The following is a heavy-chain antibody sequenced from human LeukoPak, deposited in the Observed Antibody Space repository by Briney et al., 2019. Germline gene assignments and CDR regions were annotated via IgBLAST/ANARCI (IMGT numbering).Heavy chain of an antibody. CDR3: ARVLGYDSSGYIAY. CDR1: GYTFTSYG. CDR2: ISAYNGNT. Sequence: ASVKVSCKASGYTFTSYGISWVRQAPGHGLEWMGWISAYNGNTNYAQKLQGRVTMTTDTSTSTAYMELRSLRSDDTAVYYCARVLGYDSSGYIAYWGQGTLVTVSS. D-gene: IGHD3-22*01. J-gene: IGHJ4*02. V-gene: IGHV1-18*01.